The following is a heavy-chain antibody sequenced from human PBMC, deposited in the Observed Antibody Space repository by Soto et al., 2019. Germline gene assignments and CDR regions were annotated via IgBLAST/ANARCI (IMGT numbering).Heavy chain of an antibody. J-gene: IGHJ4*02. Sequence: SEPLSLTCRVSGGSISGPYWSWIRQSPGQGLEWLGYVYYTGSTNYSPSLRSRVSISVDTSKNEFSLRLSSVTAADTAVYFCARSVAVPGAHIDYWGQGTQVNVSS. CDR1: GGSISGPY. CDR2: VYYTGST. D-gene: IGHD6-19*01. CDR3: ARSVAVPGAHIDY. V-gene: IGHV4-59*11.